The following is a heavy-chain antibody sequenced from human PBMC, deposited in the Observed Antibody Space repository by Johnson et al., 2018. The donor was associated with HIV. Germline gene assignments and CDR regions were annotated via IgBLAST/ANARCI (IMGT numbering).Heavy chain of an antibody. CDR2: INWNGGST. D-gene: IGHD6-6*01. J-gene: IGHJ3*02. Sequence: VQLVESGGGVVRPGGSLRLSCAASGFTFDDYGMSWVRQAPGKGLEWVSGINWNGGSTGYADSVKGRFTISRDNAKNTLYLQMNSLRADDTALYYCAKAQQLVPGGDAFDIWGQGTMVTVSS. V-gene: IGHV3-20*04. CDR3: AKAQQLVPGGDAFDI. CDR1: GFTFDDYG.